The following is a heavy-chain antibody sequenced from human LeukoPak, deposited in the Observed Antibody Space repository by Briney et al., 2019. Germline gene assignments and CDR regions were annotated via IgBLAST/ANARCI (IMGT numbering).Heavy chain of an antibody. D-gene: IGHD5-24*01. CDR2: MNTNTGNP. CDR1: GYTFTSYD. V-gene: IGHV7-4-1*02. Sequence: ASVKVSCKASGYTFTSYDINWVRQATGQGLEWMGWMNTNTGNPTYAQGFTGRFVFSLDTSVSTAYLQISSLKAEDTAVYYCARDWRDGYNYYYYYMDVWGKGTTVTVSS. CDR3: ARDWRDGYNYYYYYMDV. J-gene: IGHJ6*03.